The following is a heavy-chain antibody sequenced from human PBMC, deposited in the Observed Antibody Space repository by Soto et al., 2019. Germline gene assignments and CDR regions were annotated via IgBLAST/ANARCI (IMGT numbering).Heavy chain of an antibody. Sequence: PSETLSLTCTVSGGSISSGDYYWSWIRQPPGKGLEWIGYIYYSGSTYYNPSLKSRVTISVDTSKNQFSLKLSSVTAADTAVYYCAAVLRFLEWLSPYYCGKGTLVNVSS. CDR2: IYYSGST. CDR1: GGSISSGDYY. D-gene: IGHD3-3*01. V-gene: IGHV4-30-4*01. CDR3: AAVLRFLEWLSPYY. J-gene: IGHJ4*02.